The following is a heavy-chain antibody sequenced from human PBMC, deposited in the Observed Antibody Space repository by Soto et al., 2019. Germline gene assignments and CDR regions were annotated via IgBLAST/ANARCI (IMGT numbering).Heavy chain of an antibody. J-gene: IGHJ3*02. CDR2: ISYDGSNK. V-gene: IGHV3-30-3*01. CDR1: GFTFSSYA. Sequence: PGGSLRISCAASGFTFSSYAMHWVRQAPGKGLEWVAVISYDGSNKYYADSVKGRFTISRDDSKNTLYLQMNSLRAEDTAVYYCARVGPALRAFDIWGQGTMVTVSS. CDR3: ARVGPALRAFDI.